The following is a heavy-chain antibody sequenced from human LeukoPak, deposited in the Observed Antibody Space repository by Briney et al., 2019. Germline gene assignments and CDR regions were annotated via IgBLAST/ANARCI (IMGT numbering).Heavy chain of an antibody. J-gene: IGHJ4*02. Sequence: GGSLRLSCAASGFTVSSNYMTWVRQAPGKGLEWVSVIYSDGSTFYADSVKGRFTISRDNSKNTLYLQMDSLRPEDTAAYYCTNLPTYWGQGTLVTVSS. CDR3: TNLPTY. CDR1: GFTVSSNY. V-gene: IGHV3-66*02. CDR2: IYSDGST.